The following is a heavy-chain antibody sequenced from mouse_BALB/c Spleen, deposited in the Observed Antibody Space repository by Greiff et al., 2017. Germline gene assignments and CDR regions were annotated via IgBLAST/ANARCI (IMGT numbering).Heavy chain of an antibody. D-gene: IGHD2-4*01. CDR2: IYPGDGDT. CDR1: GYTFTSYW. Sequence: VQLQQSGAELARPGASVKLSCKASGYTFTSYWMQWVKQRPGQGLEWIGAIYPGDGDTRYTQKFKGKATLTADKSSSTAYMQLSSLASEDSAVYYCARDDYAYYYAMDYWGQGTSVTVSS. J-gene: IGHJ4*01. CDR3: ARDDYAYYYAMDY. V-gene: IGHV1-87*01.